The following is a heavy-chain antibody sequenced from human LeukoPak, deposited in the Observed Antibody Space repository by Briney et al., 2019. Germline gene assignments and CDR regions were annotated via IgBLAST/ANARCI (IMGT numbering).Heavy chain of an antibody. D-gene: IGHD3-10*01. J-gene: IGHJ4*02. CDR2: MNPNSGNT. Sequence: AASVKVSCKASGYTFTSYDINWVRQATGQGLEWMGWMNPNSGNTGYAQKFQGSVTIPRNTSISTADMELSSLRSEDTAVYYCAMVRGVYFDYWGEGTLVTVSS. CDR1: GYTFTSYD. CDR3: AMVRGVYFDY. V-gene: IGHV1-8*03.